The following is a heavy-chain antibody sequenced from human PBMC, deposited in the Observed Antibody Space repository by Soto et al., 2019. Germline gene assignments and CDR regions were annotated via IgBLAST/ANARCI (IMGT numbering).Heavy chain of an antibody. CDR1: GYTFSSYG. Sequence: QVQLVQSGDEVKKPGASVKVSYKTSGYTFSSYGISWVRQAPGQGLEWMGWISAYNGNRNYAQKLQGRVTMTADTSTGTAYMELRSLRSDDTAVYYCARDPAVITPGYFQHWGQGTLVTVSS. CDR2: ISAYNGNR. D-gene: IGHD2-21*01. V-gene: IGHV1-18*04. J-gene: IGHJ1*01. CDR3: ARDPAVITPGYFQH.